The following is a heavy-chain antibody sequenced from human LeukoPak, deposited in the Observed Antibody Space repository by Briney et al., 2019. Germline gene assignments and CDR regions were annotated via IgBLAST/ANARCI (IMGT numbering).Heavy chain of an antibody. Sequence: GGSLRLSCAASGFTFSSYGMHWVRQAPGKGLEWVAVITYDGSNKKYADSVKGRFTISRDNSKNSLYLQMNSLRTEDTALYYCAKETSYSSGCDYWGQGTLVTVSS. D-gene: IGHD6-19*01. CDR3: AKETSYSSGCDY. J-gene: IGHJ4*02. CDR2: ITYDGSNK. V-gene: IGHV3-30*18. CDR1: GFTFSSYG.